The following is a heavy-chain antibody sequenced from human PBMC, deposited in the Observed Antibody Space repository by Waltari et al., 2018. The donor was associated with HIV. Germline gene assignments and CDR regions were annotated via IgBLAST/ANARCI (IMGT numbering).Heavy chain of an antibody. Sequence: EVQLVESGGGLIQPGGSLRLSCAASGFPVDDNYRRWVRQAPGKGLEWVSVIYSGGTTYSAASVKGRFTISRDDSKNTVYLQLNSLRAEDTAIYYCARHGGGYHYGWYFDLWGRGTLVTVSS. D-gene: IGHD3-22*01. CDR3: ARHGGGYHYGWYFDL. CDR1: GFPVDDNY. V-gene: IGHV3-53*01. CDR2: IYSGGTT. J-gene: IGHJ2*01.